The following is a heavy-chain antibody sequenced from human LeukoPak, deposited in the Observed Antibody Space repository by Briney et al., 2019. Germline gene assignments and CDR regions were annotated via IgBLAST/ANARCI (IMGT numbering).Heavy chain of an antibody. D-gene: IGHD1-26*01. Sequence: ASVRLSCKASGYTFTSYGMSWVRQAPGQGLEWIGWISAYNGNTKYAQKLQGRVTITIDTSRSTANMKPKSLISGETAVYYGVKDWFIGGSIDRLNYFDYWGQGTLVTVSS. CDR3: VKDWFIGGSIDRLNYFDY. V-gene: IGHV1-18*01. CDR1: GYTFTSYG. CDR2: ISAYNGNT. J-gene: IGHJ4*02.